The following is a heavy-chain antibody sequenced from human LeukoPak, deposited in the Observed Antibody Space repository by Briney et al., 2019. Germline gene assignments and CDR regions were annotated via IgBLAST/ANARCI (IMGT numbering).Heavy chain of an antibody. V-gene: IGHV5-51*01. CDR2: IYPGDSDT. CDR3: ARPKEYGDFLDAFDI. D-gene: IGHD4-17*01. J-gene: IGHJ3*02. Sequence: GEALKISFKGSGSRFTSYWIGWVRQRPGKGLEWMGIIYPGDSDTRYSPSFQGQVTISADKSISTAYLQWSSLKASDTAMYYCARPKEYGDFLDAFDIWGQGTMVTVSS. CDR1: GSRFTSYW.